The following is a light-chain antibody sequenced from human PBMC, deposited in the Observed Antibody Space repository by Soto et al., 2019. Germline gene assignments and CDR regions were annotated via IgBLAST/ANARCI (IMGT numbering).Light chain of an antibody. CDR3: AAWDDSLSGNVV. Sequence: QAVVTQPPSASGAPGQRVTISCSGSGSNIGSNSVNWYQQLPGTAPKLLIYSSNQRPSGVPDRFSGSKSGTSASLAISGLQSEDEADYYCAAWDDSLSGNVVFGGGTQLTVL. V-gene: IGLV1-44*01. J-gene: IGLJ2*01. CDR1: GSNIGSNS. CDR2: SSN.